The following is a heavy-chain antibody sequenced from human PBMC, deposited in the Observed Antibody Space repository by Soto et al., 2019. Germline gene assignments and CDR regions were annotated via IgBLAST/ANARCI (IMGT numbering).Heavy chain of an antibody. Sequence: QVQLVQSGAEVKKPGASVKLSCKASGYTFTSYYIHWVRQAPGQGLEWIGIINPNGGSTNYAYTLKSTLTVTRDTSTATVYMELGALTSEDTAVYYCARGLGLGDYWGQGTLVTVSS. CDR3: ARGLGLGDY. CDR1: GYTFTSYY. J-gene: IGHJ4*02. V-gene: IGHV1-46*04. D-gene: IGHD3-9*01. CDR2: INPNGGST.